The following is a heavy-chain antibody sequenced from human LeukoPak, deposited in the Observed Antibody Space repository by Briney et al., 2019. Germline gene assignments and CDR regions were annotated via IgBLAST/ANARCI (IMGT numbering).Heavy chain of an antibody. CDR3: AKDKLAVVPAAYFDY. CDR2: IRYDGSNK. CDR1: GFTFSSYG. J-gene: IGHJ4*02. V-gene: IGHV3-30*02. D-gene: IGHD2-2*01. Sequence: GGSLRLSCAASGFTFSSYGMHWVRQAPGKGLEWVAFIRYDGSNKYYADSVKGRFTISRDNSKNMLYLQMNSLRAEDTAVYYCAKDKLAVVPAAYFDYWGQGTLVTVSS.